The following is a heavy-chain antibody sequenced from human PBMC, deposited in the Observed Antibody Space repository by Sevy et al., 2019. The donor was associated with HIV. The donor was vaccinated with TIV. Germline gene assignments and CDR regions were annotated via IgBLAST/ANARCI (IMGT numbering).Heavy chain of an antibody. J-gene: IGHJ5*02. V-gene: IGHV3-21*01. CDR3: AREVGYNSVCLDP. CDR2: ISSTSDFK. Sequence: GGSLRLSCVASGFSFSSYRMNWVRQAPGKGLEWVSSISSTSDFKYYADSVQGRFTIARDNAGKSLYLQMSSLRAEDTAVYYCAREVGYNSVCLDPWGQGTLVTVSS. CDR1: GFSFSSYR. D-gene: IGHD6-25*01.